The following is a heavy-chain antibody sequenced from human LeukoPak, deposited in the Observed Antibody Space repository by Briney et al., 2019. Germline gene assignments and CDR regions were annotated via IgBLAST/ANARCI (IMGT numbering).Heavy chain of an antibody. CDR2: IYYSGST. J-gene: IGHJ4*02. Sequence: SETLSLTCTVSGGSISSSSYYWGWIRQPPGKGLEWIGSIYYSGSTYYNPSLKSRVTISVDTSKNQFSLKLSSVTAADTAVYYCATIYYYDSSGYYWTFDYWGQGTLVTVSS. D-gene: IGHD3-22*01. V-gene: IGHV4-39*01. CDR1: GGSISSSSYY. CDR3: ATIYYYDSSGYYWTFDY.